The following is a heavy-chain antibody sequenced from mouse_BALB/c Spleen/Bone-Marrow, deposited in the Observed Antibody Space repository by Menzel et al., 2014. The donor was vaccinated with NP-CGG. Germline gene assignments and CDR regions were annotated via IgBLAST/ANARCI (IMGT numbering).Heavy chain of an antibody. CDR2: INPYNGDT. Sequence: EVKVVESGPELVKPGASVKISCKASNYSFTEYFMNWVKQSHGKSLEWIGRINPYNGDTFYNQKFKDKATLTVDRSTSAAHMKLLSITSDDSAVYYCGRVNLSTMMITYRGQGTLVTVSA. J-gene: IGHJ3*01. D-gene: IGHD2-4*01. V-gene: IGHV1-37*01. CDR3: GRVNLSTMMITY. CDR1: NYSFTEYF.